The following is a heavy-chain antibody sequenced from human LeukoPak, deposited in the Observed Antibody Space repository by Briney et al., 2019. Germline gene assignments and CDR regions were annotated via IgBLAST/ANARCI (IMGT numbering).Heavy chain of an antibody. CDR1: GYTFTTYD. CDR2: MDAKSGKT. V-gene: IGHV1-8*01. CDR3: ARLFYHSSGYDALDI. D-gene: IGHD3-10*01. Sequence: ASVKVSCKTSGYTFTTYDINWVRQAPGQGLEWMGGMDAKSGKTAYSQKFLGRVTITRNTSISTAYMEVSSLRSEDTAVYYCARLFYHSSGYDALDIWGQGTKVTVSS. J-gene: IGHJ3*02.